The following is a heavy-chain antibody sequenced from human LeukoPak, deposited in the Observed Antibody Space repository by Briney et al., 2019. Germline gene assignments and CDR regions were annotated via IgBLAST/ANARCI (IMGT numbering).Heavy chain of an antibody. CDR1: GYTFTSYA. Sequence: GASVKVSCKASGYTFTSYAMHWVRRAPGQRLEWMGWINAGNGNTKYSQKFQGRVTITRDTSASTAYMELSSLRSEDTAVYYCARETSREQYYFDYWGQGTLVTVSS. CDR3: ARETSREQYYFDY. V-gene: IGHV1-3*01. D-gene: IGHD1-26*01. J-gene: IGHJ4*02. CDR2: INAGNGNT.